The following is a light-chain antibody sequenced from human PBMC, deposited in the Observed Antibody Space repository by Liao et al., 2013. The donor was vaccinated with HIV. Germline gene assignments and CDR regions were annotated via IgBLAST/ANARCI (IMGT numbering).Light chain of an antibody. Sequence: SYELTQPSSVSVSPGQTASITCSGDKLGDKYVSWYQQKSGQSPVLVIYQDNERPSGIPERFSGSKSGNTATLTIGGTQAVDEADYYCQAWDSIAFYVFGPGTMV. CDR3: QAWDSIAFYV. CDR2: QDN. CDR1: KLGDKY. V-gene: IGLV3-1*01. J-gene: IGLJ1*01.